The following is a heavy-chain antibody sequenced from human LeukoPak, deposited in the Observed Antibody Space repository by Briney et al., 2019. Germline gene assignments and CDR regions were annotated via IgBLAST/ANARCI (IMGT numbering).Heavy chain of an antibody. J-gene: IGHJ3*01. D-gene: IGHD2-21*01. CDR1: GFTVSNNF. CDR3: ARVVDSTRAFHV. Sequence: GGSLRLSCAASGFTVSNNFMSWVRQAPGQGLEWVSLISGGGGTCYAASVKGRFTISRGNSENSLYLQMNSLRPEDTAAYYCARVVDSTRAFHVWGQGTLVIVSS. V-gene: IGHV3-66*01. CDR2: ISGGGGT.